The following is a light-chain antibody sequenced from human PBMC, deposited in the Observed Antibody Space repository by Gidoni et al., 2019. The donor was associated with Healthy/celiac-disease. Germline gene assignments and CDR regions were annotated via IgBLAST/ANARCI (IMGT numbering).Light chain of an antibody. CDR3: QQRSNWPSYT. CDR1: QSVSSY. Sequence: EIVLPQSPATLSLSPGDRATLSCRASQSVSSYLAWYQQKPGQAPRLLIYDASNWATGIPARFSGSGSGTDFTLTISSLEPEDFAVYYCQQRSNWPSYTFGQXTRLEIK. V-gene: IGKV3-11*01. J-gene: IGKJ2*01. CDR2: DAS.